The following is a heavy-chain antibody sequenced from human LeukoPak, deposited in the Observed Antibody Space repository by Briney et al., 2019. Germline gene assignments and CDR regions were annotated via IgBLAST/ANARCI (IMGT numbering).Heavy chain of an antibody. CDR3: ARGAVATIYYYYYYYYMDV. CDR1: GGSFSGYY. CDR2: INHSGST. J-gene: IGHJ6*03. Sequence: SETLSLTCAVYGGSFSGYYWSWIRQPPGKGLEWIGEINHSGSTNYNPSLKSRVTISVDTSKNQFSLKLSSVTAADTAVYYCARGAVATIYYYYYYYYMDVRGKGTTVTVSS. V-gene: IGHV4-34*01. D-gene: IGHD5-12*01.